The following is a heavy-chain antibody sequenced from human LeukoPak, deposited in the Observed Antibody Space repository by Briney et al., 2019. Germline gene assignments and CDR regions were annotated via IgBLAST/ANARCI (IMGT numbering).Heavy chain of an antibody. CDR1: GFTVSSNY. CDR3: ARDLTGDAYFDY. J-gene: IGHJ4*02. D-gene: IGHD7-27*01. V-gene: IGHV3-66*01. Sequence: GGSLRLSCEVSGFTVSSNYMTWVRQAPGKGLEWVSIIYSGGSTYYTDSVKGRFAISRDNSKNTLYLQMNSLRAEDTAVFYCARDLTGDAYFDYWGQGTLVTVSS. CDR2: IYSGGST.